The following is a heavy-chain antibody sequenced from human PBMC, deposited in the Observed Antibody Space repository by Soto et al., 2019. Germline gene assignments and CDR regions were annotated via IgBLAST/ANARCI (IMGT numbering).Heavy chain of an antibody. CDR2: ISGSGGST. V-gene: IGHV3-23*01. D-gene: IGHD6-13*01. J-gene: IGHJ4*02. CDR3: AKGGQKQQLVRAW. CDR1: GFTFSSYA. Sequence: EVQLLESGGGLVQPGGSLRLSCAASGFTFSSYAMSWVRQAPGKGLEWVSAISGSGGSTYYADSVKGRFTISRDNSKNTLYLQMNSLRAGDTAVYYCAKGGQKQQLVRAWGGQGTLVTVSS.